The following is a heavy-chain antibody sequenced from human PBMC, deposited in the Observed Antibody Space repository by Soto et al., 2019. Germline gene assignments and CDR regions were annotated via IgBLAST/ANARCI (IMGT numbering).Heavy chain of an antibody. V-gene: IGHV1-3*01. D-gene: IGHD1-26*01. CDR3: ARAPGNYYYSAMDV. J-gene: IGHJ6*01. CDR1: GYTFTSYA. Sequence: ASVKVSCKASGYTFTSYAIHWVRQGPGQSLEWMGSVNGANGKTKYSQKFQGRVTITRDTSASTAYMELSSLRSEDTDVYYCARAPGNYYYSAMDVWGQGTTVTVSS. CDR2: VNGANGKT.